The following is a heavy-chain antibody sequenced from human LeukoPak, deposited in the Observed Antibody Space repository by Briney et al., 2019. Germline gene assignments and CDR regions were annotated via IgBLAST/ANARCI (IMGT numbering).Heavy chain of an antibody. CDR1: GYTFSDYY. V-gene: IGHV1-2*02. D-gene: IGHD3-22*01. CDR3: ARDPKNFYDSKFDYFHMDV. Sequence: ASVKVSCKTSGYTFSDYYIHWIRQAPGQGLEWMGRINPNTGGTKYAQKFQGRVTVTADTSISTTYLELRSLSFDDTAVYYCARDPKNFYDSKFDYFHMDVWGKGATVTISS. CDR2: INPNTGGT. J-gene: IGHJ6*03.